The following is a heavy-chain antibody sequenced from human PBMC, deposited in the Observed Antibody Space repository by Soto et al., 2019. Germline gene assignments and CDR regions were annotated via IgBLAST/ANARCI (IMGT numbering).Heavy chain of an antibody. CDR2: INPNSGGT. V-gene: IGHV1-2*04. CDR1: GYTFTGYY. CDR3: ARSNGRDYYYYMDV. D-gene: IGHD1-1*01. Sequence: QVQLVQSGAELKKPGASVKVSCKASGYTFTGYYMHWVRQAPGQGLEWMGWINPNSGGTNYAQKFQGWVTMTRDTSISTAYMELSRLRSDDTAVYYCARSNGRDYYYYMDVWGKGTTVTVSS. J-gene: IGHJ6*03.